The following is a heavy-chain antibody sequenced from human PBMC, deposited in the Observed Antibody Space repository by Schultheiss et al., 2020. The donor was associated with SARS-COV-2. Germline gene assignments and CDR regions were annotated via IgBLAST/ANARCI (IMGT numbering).Heavy chain of an antibody. CDR3: ARDSIPHVDTAAFDI. Sequence: SETLSLTCAVYGGSFSGYYWSWIRQPAGKGLEWIGLIYTSGSTNYNPSLKSRVTMSVDTSKNQFSLKLSSVTAADTAVYYCARDSIPHVDTAAFDIWGQGTMVTVSS. V-gene: IGHV4-4*07. J-gene: IGHJ3*02. CDR2: IYTSGST. CDR1: GGSFSGYY. D-gene: IGHD5-18*01.